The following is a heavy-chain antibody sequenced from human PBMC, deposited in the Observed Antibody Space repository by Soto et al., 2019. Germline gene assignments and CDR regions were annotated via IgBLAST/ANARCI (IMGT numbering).Heavy chain of an antibody. V-gene: IGHV4-34*01. CDR1: GGSFSGYY. D-gene: IGHD5-12*01. CDR2: INHSGST. CDR3: AREDTGYDLFDY. J-gene: IGHJ4*02. Sequence: QVQLQQWGAGLLKPSETLSLTCAVYGGSFSGYYWSWIRQPPGKGLEWIGEINHSGSTNYNPSLKSRVTISVDTSKNQFSLKLSSVTAADTAVYYCAREDTGYDLFDYWGQGTLVTVSS.